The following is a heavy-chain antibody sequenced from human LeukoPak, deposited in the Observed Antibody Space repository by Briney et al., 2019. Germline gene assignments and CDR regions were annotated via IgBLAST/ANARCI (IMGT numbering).Heavy chain of an antibody. D-gene: IGHD3-22*01. CDR1: GFTFSSYW. CDR3: ARGLYYYDSSGYREDAFDI. J-gene: IGHJ3*02. V-gene: IGHV3-7*04. CDR2: IKQDGSEK. Sequence: GGSLRLSCAASGFTFSSYWMSWVRQAPGKGLEWVANIKQDGSEKYYVDSVKGRFTISRDNAKSSLYLQMNSLRAEDTAVYYCARGLYYYDSSGYREDAFDIWGQGTMVTVSS.